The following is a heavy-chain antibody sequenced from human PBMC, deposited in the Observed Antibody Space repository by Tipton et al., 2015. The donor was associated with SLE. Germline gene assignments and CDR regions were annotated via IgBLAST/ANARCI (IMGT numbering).Heavy chain of an antibody. V-gene: IGHV4-4*08. CDR2: IYSSGST. D-gene: IGHD4-23*01. CDR3: GGGNSFDYYMDV. Sequence: TLSLTCTVSGASISDHYWTWIRQPPGKGLEWIGYIYSSGSTTYTPSLKSRIAISVDTSTMQFSLRLTSVTAADTAVYYCGGGNSFDYYMDVWGKGTTVTVSS. CDR1: GASISDHY. J-gene: IGHJ6*03.